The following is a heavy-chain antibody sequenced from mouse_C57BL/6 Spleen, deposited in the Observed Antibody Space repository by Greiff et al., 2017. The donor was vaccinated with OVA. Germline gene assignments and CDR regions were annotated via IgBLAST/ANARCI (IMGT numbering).Heavy chain of an antibody. CDR1: GYSFTGYY. D-gene: IGHD1-1*01. Sequence: EVKLVESGPELVKPGASVKISCKASGYSFTGYYMNWVKQSPEKSLEWIGEINPSTGGTTYNQKFKAKATLTVDTSSSTAYMQLKSLTSEDSAVYDCARDIDGSSYGCAYWGQGTLVTVSA. J-gene: IGHJ3*01. V-gene: IGHV1-42*01. CDR3: ARDIDGSSYGCAY. CDR2: INPSTGGT.